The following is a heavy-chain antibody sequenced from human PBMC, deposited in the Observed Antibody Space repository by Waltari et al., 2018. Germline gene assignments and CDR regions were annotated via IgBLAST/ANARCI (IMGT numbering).Heavy chain of an antibody. CDR1: GGSISSSSYY. D-gene: IGHD2-2*01. Sequence: QLQLQESGPGLVKPSETLSLTCTVSGGSISSSSYYWGWIRQPPGKGLEWIGSIYYSGGPYYNPPRKGRVTISVDTSNNQLSLRLSSVTAADTAVYYGARHHFSSTSCYPLIVGGDWFDPWGQGTLVTVSS. J-gene: IGHJ5*02. CDR2: IYYSGGP. CDR3: ARHHFSSTSCYPLIVGGDWFDP. V-gene: IGHV4-39*01.